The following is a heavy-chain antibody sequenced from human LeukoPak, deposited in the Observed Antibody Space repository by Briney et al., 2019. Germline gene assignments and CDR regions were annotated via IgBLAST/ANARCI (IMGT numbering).Heavy chain of an antibody. CDR3: AKDGTYYDFWSGYPALSSYYMDV. CDR2: IWYDGSNK. J-gene: IGHJ6*03. V-gene: IGHV3-33*06. D-gene: IGHD3-3*01. CDR1: GFTFSSYG. Sequence: PGRSLRLSCAASGFTFSSYGMHWVRQAPGKGLEWVAVIWYDGSNKYYADSVKGRFTISRDNSKNTLYLQMNSLRAEDTAVYYCAKDGTYYDFWSGYPALSSYYMDVWGKGTTVTVSS.